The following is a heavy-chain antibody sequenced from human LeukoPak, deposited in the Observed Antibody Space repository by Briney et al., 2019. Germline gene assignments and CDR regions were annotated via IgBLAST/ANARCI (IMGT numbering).Heavy chain of an antibody. D-gene: IGHD4-17*01. CDR1: GGSISSYY. J-gene: IGHJ5*02. CDR3: ARAGTTESGNWFDP. V-gene: IGHV4-59*01. Sequence: SETLSLTCTVSGGSISSYYWSWIRQPPGKGLEWIGYISYSGSTNFNPSLKSRVTISVDTSKNQFSLKLSSVTAADTAVYYCARAGTTESGNWFDPWGQGTLVTVSS. CDR2: ISYSGST.